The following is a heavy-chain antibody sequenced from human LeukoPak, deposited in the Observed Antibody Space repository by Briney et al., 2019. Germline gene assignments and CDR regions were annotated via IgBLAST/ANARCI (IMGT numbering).Heavy chain of an antibody. Sequence: PGRSLRLSCAASGFTFDHYAMHWVRQAPGKGLEWVSGISWNSGNIGYADSVKGRFTISRDNAKNSLYLQMNSLRAEDTAVYYCASVPFHSSGRDYWGQGTLVTVSS. CDR2: ISWNSGNI. V-gene: IGHV3-9*01. CDR1: GFTFDHYA. D-gene: IGHD6-19*01. CDR3: ASVPFHSSGRDY. J-gene: IGHJ4*02.